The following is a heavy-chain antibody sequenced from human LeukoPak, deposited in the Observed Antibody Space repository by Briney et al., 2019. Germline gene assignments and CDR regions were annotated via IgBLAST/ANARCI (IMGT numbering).Heavy chain of an antibody. V-gene: IGHV4-59*06. CDR2: IYYSGST. Sequence: SETLSLTCSVSGGSISSYYWSWIRQPPGKGLEWIGYIYYSGSTYYNPSLKSRVTISVDTSKNQFSLKLSSVTAADTAVYYCASHYGINHYYGMDVWGQGTTVTVSS. CDR3: ASHYGINHYYGMDV. CDR1: GGSISSYY. J-gene: IGHJ6*02. D-gene: IGHD4-17*01.